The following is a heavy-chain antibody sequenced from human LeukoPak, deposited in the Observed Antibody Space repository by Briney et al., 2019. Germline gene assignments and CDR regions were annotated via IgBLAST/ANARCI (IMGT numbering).Heavy chain of an antibody. D-gene: IGHD3-10*02. Sequence: GGSLRLSCAASGSIPFNSYSMSWVRQAPGKGLEWVSVIYSGGSTYYADSVKGRFTISRDNSKNTLYLQMNSLRAEDTAVYYCARGILTMFYFDYWGQGTLVTVSS. CDR3: ARGILTMFYFDY. V-gene: IGHV3-66*01. CDR1: GSIPFNSYS. J-gene: IGHJ4*02. CDR2: IYSGGST.